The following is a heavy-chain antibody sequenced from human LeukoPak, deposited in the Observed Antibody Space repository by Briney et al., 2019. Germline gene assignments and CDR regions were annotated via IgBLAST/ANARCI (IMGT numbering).Heavy chain of an antibody. D-gene: IGHD6-19*01. CDR1: GYTLTELS. J-gene: IGHJ5*02. CDR3: ATDFSFGSGWYWGFDP. Sequence: VASVKVSCKVSGYTLTELSMHWVRQAPGKGLEWMGGFDPEDGETIYAQKFQGRVTMTEDTSTDTAYMELSSLRSEGTAVYYCATDFSFGSGWYWGFDPWGQGTLVTVSS. V-gene: IGHV1-24*01. CDR2: FDPEDGET.